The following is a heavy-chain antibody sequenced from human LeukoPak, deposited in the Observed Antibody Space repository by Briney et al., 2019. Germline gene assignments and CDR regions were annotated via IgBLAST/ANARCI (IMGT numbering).Heavy chain of an antibody. CDR3: ARDRGSGWYWFDY. V-gene: IGHV3-53*01. CDR1: GLTVSSNY. CDR2: IYSGGST. Sequence: PGGSLRLSCAASGLTVSSNYMSWVRQAPGKGLEWVSVIYSGGSTYYADSAKGRFTISRDNSKNTLYLQMNSLRAEDTAVYYCARDRGSGWYWFDYWGQGTLVTVSS. D-gene: IGHD6-19*01. J-gene: IGHJ4*02.